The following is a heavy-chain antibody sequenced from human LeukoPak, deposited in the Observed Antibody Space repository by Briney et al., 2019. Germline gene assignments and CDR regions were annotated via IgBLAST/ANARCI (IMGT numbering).Heavy chain of an antibody. V-gene: IGHV3-11*01. CDR2: SGSST. CDR3: TRERRGSYHAFDY. J-gene: IGHJ4*02. D-gene: IGHD3-16*02. Sequence: SGSSTNYADSVEGRFTISRDNAKNSVVLQMNSLRTEDTAVYYCTRERRGSYHAFDYWGQGTLVTVS.